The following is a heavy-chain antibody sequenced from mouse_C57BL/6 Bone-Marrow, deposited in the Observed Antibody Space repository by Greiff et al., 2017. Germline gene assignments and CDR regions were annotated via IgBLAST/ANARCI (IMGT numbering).Heavy chain of an antibody. CDR3: AREGEWLLPLFDY. CDR1: GYSITSGYY. D-gene: IGHD2-3*01. J-gene: IGHJ2*01. CDR2: ISYDGSN. Sequence: EVQLQESGPGLVKPSQSLSLTCSVTGYSITSGYYWNWIRQFPGNKLEWMGYISYDGSNNYNPSLKNRISITRDTSKNQFFLKLNSVTTEDTATYYCAREGEWLLPLFDYWGQGTTLTVSS. V-gene: IGHV3-6*01.